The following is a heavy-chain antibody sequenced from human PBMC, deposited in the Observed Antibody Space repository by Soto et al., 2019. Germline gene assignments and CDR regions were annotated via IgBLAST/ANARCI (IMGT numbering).Heavy chain of an antibody. CDR3: ARATYYHGSGTLPGGVYYYYYMDV. CDR1: GFTFSSYD. J-gene: IGHJ6*03. D-gene: IGHD3-10*01. V-gene: IGHV3-13*01. CDR2: IGTAGDT. Sequence: GGSLRLSCAASGFTFSSYDMHWVRQATGKGLEWVSAIGTAGDTYYPGSVKGRFTISRENAKNSLYLQMNSLRAGDTAVYYCARATYYHGSGTLPGGVYYYYYMDVWGKGTTVTVSS.